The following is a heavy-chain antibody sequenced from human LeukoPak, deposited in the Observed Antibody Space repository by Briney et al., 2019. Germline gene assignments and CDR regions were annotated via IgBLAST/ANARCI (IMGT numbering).Heavy chain of an antibody. Sequence: SETLSLTCTVSGGSISSYYWSWIRQPAGKGLEWIGRIHTSGSTDYNPSLKSRVTMSVDTSKNQFSLELRSVTAADTAVYYCAREGSMTARPFVSIDYWGQGTLVTVSS. CDR2: IHTSGST. CDR1: GGSISSYY. D-gene: IGHD6-6*01. J-gene: IGHJ4*02. V-gene: IGHV4-4*07. CDR3: AREGSMTARPFVSIDY.